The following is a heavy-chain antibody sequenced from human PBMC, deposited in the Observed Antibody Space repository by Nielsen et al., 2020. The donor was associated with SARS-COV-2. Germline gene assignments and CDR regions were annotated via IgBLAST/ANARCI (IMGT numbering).Heavy chain of an antibody. Sequence: SETLSLTCTVSGGSISSGDYYWSWIRQLPGKGLEWIGYIYYSGSTYYNPSLKSRVTISVDTSKNQFSLKLSSVTAADTAVYYCARGNLYGGLNWFDPWGQGTLVTVSS. CDR3: ARGNLYGGLNWFDP. D-gene: IGHD2/OR15-2a*01. J-gene: IGHJ5*02. CDR1: GGSISSGDYY. CDR2: IYYSGST. V-gene: IGHV4-30-4*01.